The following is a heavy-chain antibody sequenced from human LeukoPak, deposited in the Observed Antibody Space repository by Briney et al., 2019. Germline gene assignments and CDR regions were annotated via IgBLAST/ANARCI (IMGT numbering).Heavy chain of an antibody. CDR1: GGSFSGYY. J-gene: IGHJ4*02. CDR3: ARAGSTTKIDY. CDR2: INHSGST. V-gene: IGHV4-34*01. Sequence: PSETLSLTCAVYGGSFSGYYWSWIRQPPGKGLEWIGEINHSGSTNYNPSHKSRVTISVDTSKSQFSLKLSSVTAADTAVYYCARAGSTTKIDYWGQGTLVTVSS. D-gene: IGHD4-11*01.